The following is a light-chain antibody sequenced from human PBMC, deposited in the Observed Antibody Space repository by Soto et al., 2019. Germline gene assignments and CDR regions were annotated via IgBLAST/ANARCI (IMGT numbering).Light chain of an antibody. CDR2: AAS. Sequence: EIVVTQSPGILSVSPGDRATLSCRASQSVGRNLAWYQQKPGQAPTLLIYAASTRATGLPARFSGSGSGTDFTLTISSLQSEDFAVSYCQEYSQWPLFTFGPGTRVDIK. V-gene: IGKV3-15*01. CDR1: QSVGRN. J-gene: IGKJ3*01. CDR3: QEYSQWPLFT.